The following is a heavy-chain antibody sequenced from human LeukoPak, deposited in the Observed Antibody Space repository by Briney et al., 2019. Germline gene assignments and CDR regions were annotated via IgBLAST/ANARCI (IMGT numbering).Heavy chain of an antibody. CDR1: GYTFTSYD. D-gene: IGHD6-13*01. CDR2: MNPNSGNT. CDR3: ARRVKRAAAGINPLNY. V-gene: IGHV1-8*01. Sequence: ASVKVSCKSSGYTFTSYDINWVRQATGQGLGWMGWMNPNSGNTGYSQNFQGRVTMTRNTSISTAYMELSSLRSEDTAVYYCARRVKRAAAGINPLNYWGQGTLVTVSS. J-gene: IGHJ4*02.